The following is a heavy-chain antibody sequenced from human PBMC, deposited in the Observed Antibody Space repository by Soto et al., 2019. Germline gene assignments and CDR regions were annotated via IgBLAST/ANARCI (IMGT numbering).Heavy chain of an antibody. V-gene: IGHV3-23*01. Sequence: EVQLLESGGGSVQPGGSLRLSCAASGFSFSSYGMAWVRQAPGKGLDWVSSISGSGGNTFSADSVKGRFTISRDNSKNTLYLQMNSLRVEDTAAYHCAKIVDGAGIDYWGQGTLVTVSS. D-gene: IGHD6-13*01. J-gene: IGHJ4*02. CDR2: ISGSGGNT. CDR3: AKIVDGAGIDY. CDR1: GFSFSSYG.